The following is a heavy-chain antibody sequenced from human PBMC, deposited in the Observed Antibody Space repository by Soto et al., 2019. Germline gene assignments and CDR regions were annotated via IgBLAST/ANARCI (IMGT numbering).Heavy chain of an antibody. CDR2: IFPGDSDT. V-gene: IGHV5-51*01. J-gene: IGHJ6*02. CDR3: ARLGQVNPAPYGMDV. CDR1: GYSFTSYW. Sequence: GESLKISCTASGYSFTSYWVAWVRLLPGTGLEWMGVIFPGDSDTRYSPSFQGQVTISADKSISTAFLQFNSLRPSDTTIYYCARLGQVNPAPYGMDVWGQGTTVTVSS. D-gene: IGHD2-2*01.